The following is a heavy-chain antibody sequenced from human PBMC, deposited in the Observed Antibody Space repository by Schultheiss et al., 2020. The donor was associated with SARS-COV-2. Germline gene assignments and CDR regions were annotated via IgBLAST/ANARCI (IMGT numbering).Heavy chain of an antibody. CDR2: IYSGGST. V-gene: IGHV3-53*01. CDR1: GFTVSSNY. D-gene: IGHD4-23*01. Sequence: GGSLRLSCAASGFTVSSNYMSWVRQAPGKGLEWFSVIYSGGSTYYADSVKGRFTISRDNSKNTLYLQMNSLRAEDTAVYYCASMGNDYGGPDDYWGQGTLVTVSS. CDR3: ASMGNDYGGPDDY. J-gene: IGHJ4*02.